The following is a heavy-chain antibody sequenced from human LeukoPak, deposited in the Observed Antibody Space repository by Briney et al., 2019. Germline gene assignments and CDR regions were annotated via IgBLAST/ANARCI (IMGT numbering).Heavy chain of an antibody. J-gene: IGHJ4*02. CDR3: AINMATAMAHDY. CDR2: INPNSGGT. Sequence: ASVKVSCKASGYTFTASFIHWVRQAPGQGLEWMGRINPNSGGTNYPQNSQGKVTLTRDTSISTAYLELSRLTSDDTAVYYCAINMATAMAHDYWGQETLVTVSS. CDR1: GYTFTASF. D-gene: IGHD5-18*01. V-gene: IGHV1-2*06.